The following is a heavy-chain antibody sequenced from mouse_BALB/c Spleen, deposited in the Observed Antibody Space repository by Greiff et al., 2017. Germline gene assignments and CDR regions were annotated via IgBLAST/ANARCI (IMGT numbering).Heavy chain of an antibody. CDR2: ISSGGST. J-gene: IGHJ4*01. CDR3: ARGRYGFAMDY. CDR1: GFTFSSYA. D-gene: IGHD1-2*01. Sequence: EVQRVESGGGLVKPGGSLKLSCAASGFTFSSYAMSWVRQTPEKRLEWVASISSGGSTSYPDSVKSRFTIPRDNARNILSLQMSSLRSEETAMYYCARGRYGFAMDYWGQGTSVTVSS. V-gene: IGHV5-6-5*01.